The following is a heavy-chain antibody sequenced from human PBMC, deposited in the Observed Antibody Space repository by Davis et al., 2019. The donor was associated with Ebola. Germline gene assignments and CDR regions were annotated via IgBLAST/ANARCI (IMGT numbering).Heavy chain of an antibody. CDR1: GFTFSSYS. CDR2: ISSSSSTI. D-gene: IGHD5-18*01. Sequence: GGSLRLSCAASGFTFSSYSMNWVRQAPGKGLEWVPYISSSSSTIYYADSVKGRFTISRDNAKNSLYLQMNSLRDEDTAVYYCARDPDTAMASDAFDIWGQGTMVTVSS. J-gene: IGHJ3*02. CDR3: ARDPDTAMASDAFDI. V-gene: IGHV3-48*02.